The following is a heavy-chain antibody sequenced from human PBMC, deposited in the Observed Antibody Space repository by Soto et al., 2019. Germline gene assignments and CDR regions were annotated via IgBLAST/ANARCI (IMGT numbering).Heavy chain of an antibody. V-gene: IGHV3-30-3*01. D-gene: IGHD2-15*01. Sequence: PGGSLRLSCAASGFTFSSYAMHWVRQAPGKGLEWVAVISYDGSNKYYADSVKGRFTISRDNAKNTLYLQMNSLRVEDTAVYYCARGRGYCSGSSCYVDLWGQGTLVTVSS. CDR3: ARGRGYCSGSSCYVDL. CDR2: ISYDGSNK. J-gene: IGHJ5*02. CDR1: GFTFSSYA.